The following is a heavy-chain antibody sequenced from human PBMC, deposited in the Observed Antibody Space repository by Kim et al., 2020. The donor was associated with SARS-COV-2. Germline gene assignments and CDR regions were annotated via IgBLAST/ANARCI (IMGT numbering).Heavy chain of an antibody. CDR2: IYYSGST. Sequence: SETLSLTCTVSGGPISSGGYYWSWIRQHPGKGLEWIGYIYYSGSTYYNPSLKSRVTISVDTSKNQFSLKLSSVTAADTAVYYCAARPYILTGYYPSDYWYFDLWGRGTLVTDSS. CDR1: GGPISSGGYY. J-gene: IGHJ2*01. CDR3: AARPYILTGYYPSDYWYFDL. V-gene: IGHV4-31*03. D-gene: IGHD3-9*01.